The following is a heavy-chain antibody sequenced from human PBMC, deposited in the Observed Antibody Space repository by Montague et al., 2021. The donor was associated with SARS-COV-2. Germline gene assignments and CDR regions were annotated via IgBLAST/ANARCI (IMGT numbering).Heavy chain of an antibody. V-gene: IGHV4-4*07. D-gene: IGHD4-11*01. CDR1: GGSINYYY. J-gene: IGHJ6*02. Sequence: SETLSLTCTVSGGSINYYYWHWLRQSAGRGLEWIGRIYSSGNTNSNPSLESRVTMSVDSSKNQFSLKLNSVTAADTAVYYCACGEVTTRGLIYYYGMDVWGQGTTVTVSS. CDR3: ACGEVTTRGLIYYYGMDV. CDR2: IYSSGNT.